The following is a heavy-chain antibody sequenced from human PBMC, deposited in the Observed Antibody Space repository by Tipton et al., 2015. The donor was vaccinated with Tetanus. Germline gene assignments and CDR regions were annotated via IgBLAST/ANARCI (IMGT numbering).Heavy chain of an antibody. Sequence: SLRLSCAASGFALVDYMTWIRQAPGKGLEWVSYISGSGDSIFYADSVKGRFIISRDNAKNSLYLQMSSLKAEDTAVYYCARGYYDSSGYTHDYWGQGTLVTVSS. D-gene: IGHD3-22*01. V-gene: IGHV3-11*01. CDR3: ARGYYDSSGYTHDY. CDR2: ISGSGDSI. J-gene: IGHJ4*02. CDR1: GFALVDY.